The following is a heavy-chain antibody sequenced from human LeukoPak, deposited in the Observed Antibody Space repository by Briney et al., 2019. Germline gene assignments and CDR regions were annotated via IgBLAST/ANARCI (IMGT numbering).Heavy chain of an antibody. V-gene: IGHV3-23*01. CDR3: AKLGSSSTWRYFDY. Sequence: PGGSLRLSCAASGFTFSSYGMTWVRQAPGKGLEWVSAISGSGGSIYYADSVQGRFTISRDNSKNTLYLQMNSLRAEDTAVYYCAKLGSSSTWRYFDYWGQGTLVTVSS. J-gene: IGHJ4*02. CDR1: GFTFSSYG. D-gene: IGHD6-13*01. CDR2: ISGSGGSI.